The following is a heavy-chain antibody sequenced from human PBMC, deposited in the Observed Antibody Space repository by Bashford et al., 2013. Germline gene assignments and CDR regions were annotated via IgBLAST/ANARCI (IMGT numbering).Heavy chain of an antibody. CDR3: AREMAVTTAAPYYYYYMDV. CDR2: IYTSGST. CDR1: GGSISSGNYY. J-gene: IGHJ6*03. Sequence: SETLSLTCTVSGGSISSGNYYWTWIRQPAGKGLEWIGRIYTSGSTHYNPSLKSRVTISVDTSKNHFSLKLSSVTAADTAVYYCAREMAVTTAAPYYYYYMDVWGKGTTVTVSS. V-gene: IGHV4-61*02. D-gene: IGHD4-17*01.